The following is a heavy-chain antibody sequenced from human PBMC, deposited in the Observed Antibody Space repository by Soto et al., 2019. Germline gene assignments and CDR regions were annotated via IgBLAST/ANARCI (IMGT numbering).Heavy chain of an antibody. D-gene: IGHD3-22*01. CDR3: ARDPTYYYDSSGYYPYYFDY. CDR2: ISYDGSNK. CDR1: GSTFSSYA. Sequence: QVQLVESGGGVVQPGRSLRLSCAASGSTFSSYAMHWVRQAPGKGLEWVAVISYDGSNKYYADSVKGRFTISRDNSKNTLYLQMNSLRAEDTAVYYCARDPTYYYDSSGYYPYYFDYWGQGTLVTVSS. V-gene: IGHV3-30-3*01. J-gene: IGHJ4*02.